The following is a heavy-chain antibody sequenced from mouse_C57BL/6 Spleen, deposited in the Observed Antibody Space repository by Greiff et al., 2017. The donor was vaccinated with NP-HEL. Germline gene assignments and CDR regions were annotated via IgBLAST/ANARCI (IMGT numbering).Heavy chain of an antibody. CDR2: IDPEDGDT. CDR3: TVYDYEEYFDY. D-gene: IGHD2-4*01. J-gene: IGHJ2*01. V-gene: IGHV14-1*01. CDR1: GFNIKDYY. Sequence: VQLQQSGAELVRPGASVKLSCTASGFNIKDYYMHWVKQRPEQGLEWIGRIDPEDGDTEYAPKFQGQATMPADTSSNTAYLQLSSLTSEDTAVYYCTVYDYEEYFDYWGQGTTLTVSS.